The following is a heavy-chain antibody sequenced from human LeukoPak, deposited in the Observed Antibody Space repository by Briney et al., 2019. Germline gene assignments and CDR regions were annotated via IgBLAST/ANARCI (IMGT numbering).Heavy chain of an antibody. J-gene: IGHJ4*02. CDR1: GFSFSSYG. Sequence: RGSLRLSSAPSGFSFSSYGMHWVRQAPGKGLGWVAFIRYDGSNKYYADSVKGRFTISKDNSKNTLYLQMNSLRAEDTAVYYCAKSYYDSSGYYYGGHFDYWGQGTLVTVSS. D-gene: IGHD3-22*01. CDR3: AKSYYDSSGYYYGGHFDY. CDR2: IRYDGSNK. V-gene: IGHV3-30*02.